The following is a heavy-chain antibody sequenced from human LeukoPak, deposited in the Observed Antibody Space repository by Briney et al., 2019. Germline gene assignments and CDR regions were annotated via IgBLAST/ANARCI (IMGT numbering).Heavy chain of an antibody. CDR1: GFTVSSNY. J-gene: IGHJ4*02. V-gene: IGHV3-53*01. CDR3: ARASRGYSGYFDY. D-gene: IGHD5-12*01. CDR2: IYSGGRT. Sequence: PGGSLRLSCAASGFTVSSNYMTWVRQAPGKGLEGVSVIYSGGRTYYADSVKGRFTISRDNSKNTLYLQMNRLRAEDTAVYYCARASRGYSGYFDYWGQGTLVTVSS.